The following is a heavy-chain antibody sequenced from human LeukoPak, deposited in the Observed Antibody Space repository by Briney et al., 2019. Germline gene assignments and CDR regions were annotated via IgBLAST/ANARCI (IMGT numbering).Heavy chain of an antibody. J-gene: IGHJ6*03. CDR2: ISYDGSNK. Sequence: GGSLRLSCAASGFTFSSYGMHWVRQAPGKGLEWVAVISYDGSNKYYADSVKGRFTISRDNSKNTLYLQMNSLRAEDTAVYYCAKCDYGDYVYYYYYMDVWGKGTTVTVSS. CDR3: AKCDYGDYVYYYYYMDV. CDR1: GFTFSSYG. D-gene: IGHD4-17*01. V-gene: IGHV3-30*18.